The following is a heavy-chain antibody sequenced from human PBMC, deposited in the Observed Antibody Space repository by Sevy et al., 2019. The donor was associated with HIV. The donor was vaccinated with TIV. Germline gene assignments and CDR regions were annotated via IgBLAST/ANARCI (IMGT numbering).Heavy chain of an antibody. CDR1: GFTFSPYW. CDR3: ARGVGLDC. D-gene: IGHD1-26*01. J-gene: IGHJ4*02. V-gene: IGHV3-7*01. Sequence: GGSLRLSCAASGFTFSPYWMTGVRQAPWKGLEWVANIRPDGSDKYYVDSVKGRFTISRDNAKNSLYLQMNSLRADDTAMYYCARGVGLDCWGQGALVTVSS. CDR2: IRPDGSDK.